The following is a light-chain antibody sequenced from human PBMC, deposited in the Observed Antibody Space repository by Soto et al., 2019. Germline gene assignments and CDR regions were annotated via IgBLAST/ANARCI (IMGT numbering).Light chain of an antibody. J-gene: IGKJ1*01. CDR3: QQDSSSPRT. V-gene: IGKV3-20*01. CDR2: GAS. CDR1: QSVSSSC. Sequence: LTQSPCTLSLSLGERATISCRASQSVSSSCLAWYQQKPGPAPRLLIYGASSRAAGVPDRFSGSGSGTDFTLTISRLEPEDFAMYYCQQDSSSPRTFGQGTKVDIK.